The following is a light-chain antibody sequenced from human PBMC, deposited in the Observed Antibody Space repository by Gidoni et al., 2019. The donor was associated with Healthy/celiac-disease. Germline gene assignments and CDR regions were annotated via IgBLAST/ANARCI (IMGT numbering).Light chain of an antibody. J-gene: IGLJ2*01. V-gene: IGLV2-14*01. CDR2: EVS. CDR1: SSDVGGYNY. CDR3: SSYTSSSTHVV. Sequence: QSALTQPASVSGSPGQSITISCTGTSSDVGGYNYVSWYKQHPGKAPKLMIYEVSNRPSGVPDRFSGSKSGNTASLTISGLQAEDEADYYCSSYTSSSTHVVFGGGTKLTVL.